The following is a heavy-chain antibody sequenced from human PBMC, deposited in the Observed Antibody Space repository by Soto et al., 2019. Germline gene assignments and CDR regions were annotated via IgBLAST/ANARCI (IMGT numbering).Heavy chain of an antibody. CDR1: GFTFSSYW. V-gene: IGHV3-7*01. J-gene: IGHJ4*02. D-gene: IGHD6-19*01. CDR3: ARDALGIAVADFTPSFDY. Sequence: PGGSLRLSCAASGFTFSSYWMSWVRQAPGKGLEWVANIKQDGSEKYYVDYVKGRFTISRDNAKNSLYLQMNSLRAEDTALFYFARDALGIAVADFTPSFDYWGQGTLVTVSS. CDR2: IKQDGSEK.